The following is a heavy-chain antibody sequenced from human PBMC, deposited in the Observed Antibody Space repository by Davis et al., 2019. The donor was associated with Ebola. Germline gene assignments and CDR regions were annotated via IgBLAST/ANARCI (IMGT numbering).Heavy chain of an antibody. D-gene: IGHD6-13*01. J-gene: IGHJ6*03. CDR2: IVPVFKTT. CDR1: GGTFSGSG. Sequence: SVKVSCKTSGGTFSGSGVSWVRQAPGQGLEWMGGIVPVFKTTNYAQKFQGRVTISADEFPTTAYMELSGLRSKDTAVYYCAKTARAAGRQIEETRVYKFYYMDVWGKGTTVTVSS. CDR3: AKTARAAGRQIEETRVYKFYYMDV. V-gene: IGHV1-69*13.